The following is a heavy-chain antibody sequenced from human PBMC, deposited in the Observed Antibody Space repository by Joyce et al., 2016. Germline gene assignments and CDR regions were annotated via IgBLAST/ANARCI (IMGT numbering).Heavy chain of an antibody. Sequence: VQLVESGGRLVKPGGSLRLSCAVSGFIFSGYTMNWVRQAPGNGLECVASISSSSAYIFYADSVRGRFTISRDNAKNSLSLEMDRLGAEDTAIYYCARESDTSGWFFDFWGQGTLVSVST. CDR2: ISSSSAYI. CDR1: GFIFSGYT. V-gene: IGHV3-21*01. J-gene: IGHJ4*02. CDR3: ARESDTSGWFFDF. D-gene: IGHD6-13*01.